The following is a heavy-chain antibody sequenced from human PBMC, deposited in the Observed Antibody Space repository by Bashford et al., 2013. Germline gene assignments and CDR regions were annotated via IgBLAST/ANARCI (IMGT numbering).Heavy chain of an antibody. J-gene: IGHJ4*02. D-gene: IGHD2-15*01. CDR3: AREVGYCSGGSCYRTLDY. V-gene: IGHV1-2*02. CDR1: GYTFTGYY. Sequence: ASVKVSCKASGYTFTGYYIHWVRQAPGQGLEWMGWINPNSGGTNYAQKFQGRVTMTRDTSISTAYMELSRLSSDDTAVYYCAREVGYCSGGSCYRTLDYWGQGTLVTVSS. CDR2: INPNSGGT.